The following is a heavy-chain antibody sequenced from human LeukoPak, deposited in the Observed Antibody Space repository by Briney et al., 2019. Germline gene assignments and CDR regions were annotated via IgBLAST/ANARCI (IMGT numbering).Heavy chain of an antibody. D-gene: IGHD6-6*01. J-gene: IGHJ5*02. CDR1: GGSFSGYY. CDR2: INHSGST. CDR3: ARKRPFTAKKGGIAARRNLGATDWFDP. V-gene: IGHV4-34*01. Sequence: PSETLSLTCAVYGGSFSGYYWSWIRQPPGKGLEWIGEINHSGSTNYNPSLKSRVTISVDTSKNQFSLKLSSVTAADTAVYYCARKRPFTAKKGGIAARRNLGATDWFDPWGQGTLVTVSS.